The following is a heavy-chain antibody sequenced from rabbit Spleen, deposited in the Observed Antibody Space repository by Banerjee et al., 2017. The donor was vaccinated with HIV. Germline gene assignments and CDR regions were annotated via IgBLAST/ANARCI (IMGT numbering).Heavy chain of an antibody. CDR1: GFSLSRKYY. J-gene: IGHJ4*01. Sequence: QSLAESGGDLVKPGASLRLTCTASGFSLSRKYYMCWVRQAPGKGLEWIACVYVGSSGSTYYASWAKGRFTISANSSTTVTLQMTSLTAADTATYFCARDYDDYGDFGLWGPGTLVTVS. CDR2: VYVGSSGST. D-gene: IGHD2-1*01. V-gene: IGHV1S40*01. CDR3: ARDYDDYGDFGL.